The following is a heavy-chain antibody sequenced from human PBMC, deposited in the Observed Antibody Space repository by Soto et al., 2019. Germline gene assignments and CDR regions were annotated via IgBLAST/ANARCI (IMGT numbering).Heavy chain of an antibody. CDR1: GGSVSSGGYY. Sequence: QVQLQESGPGLLKTSQTLSLTCTVSGGSVSSGGYYWNWIRQHPGKGLEWLGYIFDSETAYYNPSLRSRLTISLDTTKNHLSLKVTSVTPADTAVYYCARETFGVIQTAFDLWARGSIVTVSS. J-gene: IGHJ3*01. D-gene: IGHD3-3*01. V-gene: IGHV4-31*03. CDR2: IFDSETA. CDR3: ARETFGVIQTAFDL.